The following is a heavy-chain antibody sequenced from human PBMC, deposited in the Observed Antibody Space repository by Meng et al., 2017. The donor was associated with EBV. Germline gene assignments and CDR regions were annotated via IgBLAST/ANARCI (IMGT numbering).Heavy chain of an antibody. D-gene: IGHD6-6*01. J-gene: IGHJ4*02. V-gene: IGHV2-5*02. CDR2: IYWDDDK. CDR3: AHIIAARPFDY. CDR1: RFSHSTRGVG. Sequence: ISLKVSGPTLVKPPHTLKLSLNFPRFSHSTRGVGVGWIRQPPGKALEWLALIYWDDDKRYSPSLKSRLTITKDTSKNQVVLTMTNMDPVDAATYYCAHIIAARPFDYWGQGTLVTVSS.